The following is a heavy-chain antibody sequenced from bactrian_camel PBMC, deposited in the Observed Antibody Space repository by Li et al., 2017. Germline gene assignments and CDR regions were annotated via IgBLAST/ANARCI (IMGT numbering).Heavy chain of an antibody. Sequence: HVQLVESGGGLVQPGGSLRLSCAASGFTFSTYYMSWVRQAPGKGLEWMSSIYSDGSNTYYADSVRGRFTISRDNAKNTVYLQMNSLKSEDTAVYYSVRGVNWAFSSWGQGTQVTVS. CDR2: IYSDGSNT. CDR1: GFTFSTYY. D-gene: IGHD7*01. V-gene: IGHV3-2*01. J-gene: IGHJ6*01. CDR3: VRGVNWAFSS.